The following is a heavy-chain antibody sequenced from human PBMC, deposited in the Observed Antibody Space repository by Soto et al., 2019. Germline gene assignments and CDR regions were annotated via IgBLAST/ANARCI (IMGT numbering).Heavy chain of an antibody. D-gene: IGHD3-22*01. Sequence: ASVKVSCKASGCTFTSYGISWVRQAPGQGLEWMGWISAYNGNTNYAQKLQGRVTMTTDTSTSTAYMELRSLRSDDTAVYYCARDTRYDSSGYYYYYGMDVWGQGTTVTVSS. V-gene: IGHV1-18*04. J-gene: IGHJ6*02. CDR1: GCTFTSYG. CDR2: ISAYNGNT. CDR3: ARDTRYDSSGYYYYYGMDV.